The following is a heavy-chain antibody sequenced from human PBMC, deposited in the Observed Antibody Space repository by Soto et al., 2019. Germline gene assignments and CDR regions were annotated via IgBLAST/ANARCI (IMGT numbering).Heavy chain of an antibody. D-gene: IGHD6-13*01. CDR1: GFTFSSYA. J-gene: IGHJ1*01. Sequence: GGSLRLSCAASGFTFSSYAMSWVRQAPGKGLEWVSAISGSGGSTYYADSVKGRFTNSRDNSKNTLYLQMNSLRAEDTAVYYCAKEPRIAAAGTAEYFQHWGQGTLVTVSS. CDR3: AKEPRIAAAGTAEYFQH. CDR2: ISGSGGST. V-gene: IGHV3-23*01.